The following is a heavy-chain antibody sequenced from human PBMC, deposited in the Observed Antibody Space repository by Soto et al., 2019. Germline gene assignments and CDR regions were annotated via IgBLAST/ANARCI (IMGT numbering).Heavy chain of an antibody. CDR2: FDPEDGET. V-gene: IGHV1-24*01. J-gene: IGHJ4*02. Sequence: VASVKVSCKVSGYTLTELSMHWVRQAPGKGLEWMGGFDPEDGETIYAQKFQGRVTMTEDTSTDTAYMELSSLRSEDTAVYYCATVMVRGVIVGFDYWGQGTLATVSS. CDR3: ATVMVRGVIVGFDY. D-gene: IGHD3-10*01. CDR1: GYTLTELS.